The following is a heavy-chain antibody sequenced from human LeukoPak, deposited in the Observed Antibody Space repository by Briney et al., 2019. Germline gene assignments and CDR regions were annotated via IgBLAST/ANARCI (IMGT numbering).Heavy chain of an antibody. CDR2: INPNSGGT. D-gene: IGHD4-17*01. J-gene: IGHJ5*02. CDR3: ARVAYGDYVENWFDP. CDR1: GYTFTGYY. V-gene: IGHV1-2*02. Sequence: ASVKVSCKASGYTFTGYYMHWVRQAPGQGLEWMGWINPNSGGTNYAPKFQGRVTMTRDTSISTAYMELSRLRSDDTAVYYCARVAYGDYVENWFDPWGQGTLVTVSS.